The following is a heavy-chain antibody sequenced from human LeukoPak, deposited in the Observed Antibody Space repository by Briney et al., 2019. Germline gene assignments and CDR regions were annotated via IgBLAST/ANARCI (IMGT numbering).Heavy chain of an antibody. CDR3: ARDFPVRLVGAYNWFDP. J-gene: IGHJ5*02. CDR1: GYTFTSYY. Sequence: GASVKVSCKASGYTFTSYYMHWVRQAPGQGLEWMGIINPSGGSTSYAQKFQGRVTMTRDTSTSTVYMEQSSLRSEDTAVYYCARDFPVRLVGAYNWFDPWGQGTLVTVSS. D-gene: IGHD6-19*01. CDR2: INPSGGST. V-gene: IGHV1-46*01.